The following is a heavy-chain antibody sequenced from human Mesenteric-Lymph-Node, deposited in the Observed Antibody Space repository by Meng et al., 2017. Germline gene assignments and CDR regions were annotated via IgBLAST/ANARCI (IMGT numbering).Heavy chain of an antibody. Sequence: ASVKVSCKASGYTFTGYYMHWVRQAPGQGLEWMGWINPNSGGTNYAQKFQGRVTMTRDTSISTAYMELSRLRSDDTAVYYCARDPAGYNWLDPWGQGTLVTVSS. J-gene: IGHJ5*02. D-gene: IGHD6-19*01. V-gene: IGHV1-2*02. CDR3: ARDPAGYNWLDP. CDR1: GYTFTGYY. CDR2: INPNSGGT.